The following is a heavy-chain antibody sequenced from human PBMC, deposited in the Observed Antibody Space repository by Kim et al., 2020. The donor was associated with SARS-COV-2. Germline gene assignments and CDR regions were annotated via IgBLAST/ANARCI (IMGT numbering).Heavy chain of an antibody. V-gene: IGHV3-21*01. D-gene: IGHD6-19*01. J-gene: IGHJ4*02. Sequence: GGSLRLSCAASGFTFSSYSMNWVRQAPGKGLEWVASISSSSSYIYYADSVKGRFTISRDNAKNSLYLQMNSLRAEDTAVYYCARHRDHSSRWYSCGYWGQGTLVTVSS. CDR2: ISSSSSYI. CDR3: ARHRDHSSRWYSCGY. CDR1: GFTFSSYS.